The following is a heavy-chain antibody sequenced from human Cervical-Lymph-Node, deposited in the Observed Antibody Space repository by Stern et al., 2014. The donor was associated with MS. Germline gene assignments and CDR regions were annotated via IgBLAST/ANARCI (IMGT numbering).Heavy chain of an antibody. V-gene: IGHV5-51*01. CDR1: GYSFTSYW. CDR3: ALSPHYYDSSGTADY. CDR2: IYPGESDS. J-gene: IGHJ4*02. D-gene: IGHD3-22*01. Sequence: VQLVESGAEVKKPGESLKISCKGSGYSFTSYWIGWVRQMPGKGLEWMGIIYPGESDSRNSPSFQGQVTISADKSISTAYLQWSSLKASDTAMYYCALSPHYYDSSGTADYWGQGTLVTVSS.